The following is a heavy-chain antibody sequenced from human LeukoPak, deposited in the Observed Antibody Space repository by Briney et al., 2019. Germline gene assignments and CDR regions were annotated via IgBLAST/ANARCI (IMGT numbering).Heavy chain of an antibody. CDR2: IGTSTSYI. CDR1: GFTFSTYI. V-gene: IGHV3-21*01. J-gene: IGHJ3*02. CDR3: ARKRSPGAFDI. Sequence: GGSLRLSCAASGFTFSTYIMNWVRQTPGKGLEWVSSIGTSTSYIYYADSVKGRFTISRDNAKNSLYLEMNSLRAEDTAVYYCARKRSPGAFDIWGQGTMVTVSS.